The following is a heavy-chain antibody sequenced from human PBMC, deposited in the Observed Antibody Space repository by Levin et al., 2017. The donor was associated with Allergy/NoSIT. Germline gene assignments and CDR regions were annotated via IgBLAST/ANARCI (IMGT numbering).Heavy chain of an antibody. J-gene: IGHJ4*02. CDR3: ASVDRGGSGWSPFDN. CDR2: IYSSGST. V-gene: IGHV4-39*01. CDR1: GGSISSSSYN. Sequence: SETLSLTCTVSGGSISSSSYNWDWIRQPPGKDLEWIGTIYSSGSTYYNPSLQNRVTISVDTSKNQFSLKLTSVTAADTAVYYCASVDRGGSGWSPFDNWGQGTLVTVSS. D-gene: IGHD6-13*01.